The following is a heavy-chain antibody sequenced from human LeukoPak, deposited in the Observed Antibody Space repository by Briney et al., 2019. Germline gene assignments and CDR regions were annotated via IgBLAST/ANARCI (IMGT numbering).Heavy chain of an antibody. CDR1: GFTFSSYA. V-gene: IGHV3-21*01. J-gene: IGHJ4*02. CDR3: ARESAESLYYDYVWGSYRNFDY. Sequence: GGSLRLSCAASGFTFSSYAMSWVRQAPGKGLEWVSSISSSSSYIYYAGSVKGRFTISRDNAKNSLYLQMNSLRAEDTAVYYCARESAESLYYDYVWGSYRNFDYWGQGTLVTVSS. CDR2: ISSSSSYI. D-gene: IGHD3-16*02.